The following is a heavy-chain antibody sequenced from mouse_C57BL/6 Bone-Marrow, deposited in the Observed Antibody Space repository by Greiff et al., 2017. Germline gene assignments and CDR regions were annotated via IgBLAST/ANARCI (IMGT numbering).Heavy chain of an antibody. CDR3: ARSFYDGYLFAY. D-gene: IGHD2-3*01. V-gene: IGHV1-82*01. J-gene: IGHJ3*01. CDR1: GYAFSSSW. CDR2: IYPGDGDT. Sequence: QVQLQQSGPELVKPGASVKISCKASGYAFSSSWMNWVKQRPGKGLEWIGRIYPGDGDTNYNGKFKGKATLTADKSSSTAYMQLSSLTSEDSAVYFCARSFYDGYLFAYWGQGTLVTVSA.